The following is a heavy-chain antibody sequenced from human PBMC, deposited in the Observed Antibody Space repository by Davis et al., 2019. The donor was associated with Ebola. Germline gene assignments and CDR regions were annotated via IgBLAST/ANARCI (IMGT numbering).Heavy chain of an antibody. V-gene: IGHV1-69*10. CDR3: ARARHIAAPVDY. CDR1: GGTFSSYA. J-gene: IGHJ4*02. D-gene: IGHD6-13*01. Sequence: SVQVSCKASGGTFSSYAISWVRQAPGQGLEWMGGIIPILGIANYAQKFQGRVTITADKSTSTAYMELSSLRSEDTAVYYCARARHIAAPVDYWGQGTLVTVSS. CDR2: IIPILGIA.